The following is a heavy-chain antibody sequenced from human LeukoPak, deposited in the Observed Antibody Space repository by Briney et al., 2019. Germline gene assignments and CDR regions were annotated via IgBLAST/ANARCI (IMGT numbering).Heavy chain of an antibody. CDR1: GFTFSNYA. CDR2: ISGSGDST. D-gene: IGHD3-10*01. CDR3: ARAKPKNMVRGLIMRRESRYYFDY. Sequence: PGGSLRLSCAASGFTFSNYAMRWVRQAPGKGLEWVSGISGSGDSTYYADSVKGRFTISRDNSKNTLYLQMNSLRAEDTAVYYCARAKPKNMVRGLIMRRESRYYFDYWGQGTLVTVSS. V-gene: IGHV3-23*01. J-gene: IGHJ4*02.